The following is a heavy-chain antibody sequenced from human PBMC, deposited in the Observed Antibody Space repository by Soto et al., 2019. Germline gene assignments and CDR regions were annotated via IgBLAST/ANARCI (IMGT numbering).Heavy chain of an antibody. V-gene: IGHV3-30-3*01. CDR2: ISYDGSNK. Sequence: GGSLRLSCAASGFTFSSYAMHWVRQAPGKGLEWVAVISYDGSNKYYAASVKGRFTISRDNSKNTLYLQMNSPRAEDTAVYYCARGSSWYTPGYYYHGMDVWGQGTTVTVSS. CDR1: GFTFSSYA. J-gene: IGHJ6*02. D-gene: IGHD6-13*01. CDR3: ARGSSWYTPGYYYHGMDV.